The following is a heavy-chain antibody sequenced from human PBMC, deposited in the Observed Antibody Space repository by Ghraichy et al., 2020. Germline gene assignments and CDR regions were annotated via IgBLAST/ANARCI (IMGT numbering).Heavy chain of an antibody. V-gene: IGHV3-23*01. CDR3: ATTLYSSGWKFDY. D-gene: IGHD6-19*01. J-gene: IGHJ4*02. CDR1: GFTFSSYA. CDR2: ISGSGGST. Sequence: GGSLRLSCAASGFTFSSYAMSWVRQAPGKGLEWVSAISGSGGSTYYADSVKGRFTISRDNSKNTLYLQMNSLRAEDTAVYYCATTLYSSGWKFDYWGQGTLVTVSS.